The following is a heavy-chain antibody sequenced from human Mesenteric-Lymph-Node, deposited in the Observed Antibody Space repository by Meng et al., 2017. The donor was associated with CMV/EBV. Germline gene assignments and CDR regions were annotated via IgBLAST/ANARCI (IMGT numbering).Heavy chain of an antibody. Sequence: GESLMIPCAASGFTFSSYGMHWVRQAPGKGLEWVAVIWYDGSNKYYADSVKGRFTISRDNSKNTLYLQMNSLRAEDTAVYYCAKDRGCWSADHDAFDIWGQGTMVTVSS. J-gene: IGHJ3*02. CDR2: IWYDGSNK. CDR3: AKDRGCWSADHDAFDI. CDR1: GFTFSSYG. V-gene: IGHV3-33*06. D-gene: IGHD3-3*01.